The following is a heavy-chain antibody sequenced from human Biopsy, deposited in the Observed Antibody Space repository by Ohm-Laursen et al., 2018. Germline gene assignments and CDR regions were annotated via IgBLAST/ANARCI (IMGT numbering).Heavy chain of an antibody. CDR1: GGSINSGGHF. J-gene: IGHJ4*02. V-gene: IGHV4-31*01. Sequence: TLSLTCSVSGGSINSGGHFWGWVRQSPGKGLEWIGYIYDNGDTYYKPSLMSLVSISADTSKNQVSLRLNSVTAADTAVYYCTRVRTFGGVIGGYYFDSWGQGTLVTVSS. CDR3: TRVRTFGGVIGGYYFDS. CDR2: IYDNGDT. D-gene: IGHD3-16*02.